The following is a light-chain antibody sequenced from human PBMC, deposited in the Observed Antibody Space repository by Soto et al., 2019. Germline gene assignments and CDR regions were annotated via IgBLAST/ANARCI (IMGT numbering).Light chain of an antibody. V-gene: IGLV1-51*02. CDR3: GTWDSSLSAGV. Sequence: QSVLTQPPSVSAASGQKVTISCSGSSSNIGNNYVSWYQQLPGTAPKVLIYENDKRPSATPDRFSASKSGTSATLDITGLQTGDEADYYCGTWDSSLSAGVFGGGTKVTVL. CDR2: END. CDR1: SSNIGNNY. J-gene: IGLJ3*02.